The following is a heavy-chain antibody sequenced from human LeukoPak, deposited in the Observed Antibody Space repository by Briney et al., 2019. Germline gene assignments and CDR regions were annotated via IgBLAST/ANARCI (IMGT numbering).Heavy chain of an antibody. CDR3: ARDRRGYCSGGSCYDTYYYYMDV. Sequence: GGSLRLSCAASGFIFSSYWMNWVRQAPGKWLEWVATIKLDGSEKYYVDSVKGRFTISRDNAKNSLYLQMNSLRAEDTAVYYCARDRRGYCSGGSCYDTYYYYMDVWGKGTTVTVSS. CDR1: GFIFSSYW. CDR2: IKLDGSEK. V-gene: IGHV3-7*01. J-gene: IGHJ6*03. D-gene: IGHD2-15*01.